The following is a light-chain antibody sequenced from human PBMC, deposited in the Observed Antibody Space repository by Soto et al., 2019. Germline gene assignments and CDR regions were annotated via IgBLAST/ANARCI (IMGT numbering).Light chain of an antibody. J-gene: IGKJ1*01. CDR2: GAS. V-gene: IGKV3-15*01. CDR3: QQYTNWAPGT. CDR1: QSVSSN. Sequence: EIVMTQSPATLSVSPGDRATLSCRASQSVSSNLAWYQQKPGQAPRLLIYGASTRPTGIPARFSGSGSGTEFTLTISSLQSEDVAVYYCQQYTNWAPGTFGQGTKVEIK.